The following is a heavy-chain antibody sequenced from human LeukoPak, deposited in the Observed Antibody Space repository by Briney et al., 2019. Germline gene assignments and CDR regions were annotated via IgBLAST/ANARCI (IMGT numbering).Heavy chain of an antibody. Sequence: SETLSLTCNVSGGSINKYYWSWIRQPPGKGLEWIGYMYYSGSTNYNPPLTSRVTISIDTSKNQISLKLTSVTAADTAVYYCARSGYYDSGVYKWWFDPWGQGTLVTVSS. J-gene: IGHJ5*02. CDR3: ARSGYYDSGVYKWWFDP. V-gene: IGHV4-59*01. CDR2: MYYSGST. CDR1: GGSINKYY. D-gene: IGHD3-22*01.